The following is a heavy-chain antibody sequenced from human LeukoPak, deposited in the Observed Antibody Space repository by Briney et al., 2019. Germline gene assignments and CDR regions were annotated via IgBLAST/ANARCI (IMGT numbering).Heavy chain of an antibody. D-gene: IGHD6-19*01. V-gene: IGHV3-21*01. CDR2: ITISSSYI. CDR1: GFTFSSYS. CDR3: ARDHSSAWHFDH. Sequence: GGSLRLSCVGSGFTFSSYSMSWVRQAPGKGLEWVSSITISSSYIYYADSVKGRFTISRDNAENSLSLLMNSLRAEDTAVYYCARDHSSAWHFDHWGQGTLVTVSS. J-gene: IGHJ4*02.